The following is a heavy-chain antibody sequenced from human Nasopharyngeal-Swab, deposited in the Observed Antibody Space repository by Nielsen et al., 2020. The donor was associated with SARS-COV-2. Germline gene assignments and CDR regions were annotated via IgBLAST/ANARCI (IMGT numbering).Heavy chain of an antibody. Sequence: GGSLRLSCAASRVTFSGSAMHWVRQASGKGLEWVGRIRSKANSYATAYAASVKGRFTISRDDSKNTAYLQMNSLKTEDTAVYYCTRGPPYTDTYWDAFDIWGQGTMVSVSS. V-gene: IGHV3-73*01. J-gene: IGHJ3*02. CDR3: TRGPPYTDTYWDAFDI. CDR2: IRSKANSYAT. D-gene: IGHD2-8*02. CDR1: RVTFSGSA.